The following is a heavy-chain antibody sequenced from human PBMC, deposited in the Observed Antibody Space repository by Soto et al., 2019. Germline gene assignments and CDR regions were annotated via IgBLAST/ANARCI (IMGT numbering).Heavy chain of an antibody. V-gene: IGHV4-59*01. Sequence: PSETLSLTCTVSGGSISSYYWSWIRQPPGKGLEWIGYIYYSGSTNYNPSLKSRVTISVDTSKNQFSLKLSSVTAADTAVYYCARFGSYYDFWSGHLGHNWFDPWGQGTLVTVSS. CDR1: GGSISSYY. J-gene: IGHJ5*02. CDR2: IYYSGST. CDR3: ARFGSYYDFWSGHLGHNWFDP. D-gene: IGHD3-3*01.